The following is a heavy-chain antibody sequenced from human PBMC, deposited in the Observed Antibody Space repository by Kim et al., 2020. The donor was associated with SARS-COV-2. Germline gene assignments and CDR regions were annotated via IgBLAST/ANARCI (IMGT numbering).Heavy chain of an antibody. V-gene: IGHV3-23*01. CDR2: ISGSGGST. CDR1: GFTFSSYA. CDR3: AKVAVISPGIAAAGHPPASTSEFDY. Sequence: GGSLRLSCAASGFTFSSYAMSWVRQAPGKGLEWVSAISGSGGSTYYADSVKGRFTISRDNSKNTLYLQMNSLRAEDTTVYYCAKVAVISPGIAAAGHPPASTSEFDYWGQGTLVTVSS. D-gene: IGHD6-13*01. J-gene: IGHJ4*02.